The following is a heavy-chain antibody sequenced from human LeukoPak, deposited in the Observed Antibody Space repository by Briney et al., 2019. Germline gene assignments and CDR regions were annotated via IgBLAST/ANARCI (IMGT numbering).Heavy chain of an antibody. V-gene: IGHV3-23*01. CDR3: AKQIGYCSDGSCYFPY. CDR1: GFTFSSSA. J-gene: IGHJ4*02. D-gene: IGHD2-15*01. Sequence: GGSLRLSCAASGFTFSSSAMSWVRQAPGKGLEWVSAISNNGGYTYYADSVQGRFTISRDNSKSTLCLQMNSLRAEDTAVYYCAKQIGYCSDGSCYFPYWGQGTLVTVSS. CDR2: ISNNGGYT.